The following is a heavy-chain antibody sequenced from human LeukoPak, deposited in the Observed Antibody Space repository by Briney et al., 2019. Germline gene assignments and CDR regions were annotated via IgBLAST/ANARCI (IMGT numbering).Heavy chain of an antibody. CDR3: ARARNYYDSSDYYEGDAFDI. J-gene: IGHJ3*02. CDR2: INHSGST. Sequence: SETLSLTCAVYGGSFSGYYWSWIRQPPGKGLEWIGEINHSGSTNYNPSLKSRVTISVDTSKNQFSLKLSSVTAADTAVYFCARARNYYDSSDYYEGDAFDIWGQGTMVTVSS. CDR1: GGSFSGYY. D-gene: IGHD3-22*01. V-gene: IGHV4-34*01.